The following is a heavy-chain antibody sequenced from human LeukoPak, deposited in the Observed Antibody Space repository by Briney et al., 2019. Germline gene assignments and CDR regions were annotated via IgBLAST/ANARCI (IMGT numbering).Heavy chain of an antibody. CDR2: INPNSGGT. J-gene: IGHJ4*02. Sequence: GASVKVSCKAPGYTFTGYYMHWVRQAPGQGLEWMGWINPNSGGTNYAQKFQGRVTMTRDTSISTAYMELSRLRSDDTAVYYCAREAVTTTRRTLYYFDYWGQGTLVTVSS. CDR1: GYTFTGYY. D-gene: IGHD4-17*01. CDR3: AREAVTTTRRTLYYFDY. V-gene: IGHV1-2*02.